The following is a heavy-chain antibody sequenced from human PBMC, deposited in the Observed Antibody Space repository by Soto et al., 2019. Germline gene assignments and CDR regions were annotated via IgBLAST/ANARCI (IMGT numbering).Heavy chain of an antibody. Sequence: SVKVSCKASGGTFGSYAISWVRQAPGQGLEWMGGIIPIFGTANYAQKFQGRVTITADKSTSTAYMELSSLRSEDTAVYYCARXFYYYDSSGYERNWFDPWGPGTLVTVSS. CDR1: GGTFGSYA. CDR3: ARXFYYYDSSGYERNWFDP. J-gene: IGHJ5*02. D-gene: IGHD3-22*01. CDR2: IIPIFGTA. V-gene: IGHV1-69*06.